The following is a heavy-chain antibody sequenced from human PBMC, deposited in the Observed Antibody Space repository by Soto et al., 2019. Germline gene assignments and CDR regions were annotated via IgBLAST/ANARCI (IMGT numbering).Heavy chain of an antibody. CDR1: GRFSTVGGYY. Sequence: TISLTSSLAGRFSTVGGYYWTWIRQHTGKGLEWIGYNYYSGMTYYNPSLKSRVTISLDTSKNQFSLKLSSVTAADTAVYYCARGSSIAGLYYGMGVWGQGTTVTV. CDR3: ARGSSIAGLYYGMGV. V-gene: IGHV4-31*03. J-gene: IGHJ6*02. CDR2: NYYSGMT. D-gene: IGHD6-6*01.